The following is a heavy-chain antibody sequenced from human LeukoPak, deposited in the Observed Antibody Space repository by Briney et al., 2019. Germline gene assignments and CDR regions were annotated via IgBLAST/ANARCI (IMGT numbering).Heavy chain of an antibody. CDR1: GGSISSYY. Sequence: SETLSLTCTVSGGSISSYYWSWLRQPPGKGLEWIGYIYYTGSTNYNPSLKSRVTISVDTSKNQFSLKLSSLTAADTAVYYCARTGPRQLIDYWGQGTLVTVSS. J-gene: IGHJ4*02. CDR2: IYYTGST. V-gene: IGHV4-59*01. CDR3: ARTGPRQLIDY. D-gene: IGHD6-19*01.